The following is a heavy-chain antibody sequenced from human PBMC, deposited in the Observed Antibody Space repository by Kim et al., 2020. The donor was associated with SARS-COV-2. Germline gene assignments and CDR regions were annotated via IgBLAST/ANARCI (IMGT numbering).Heavy chain of an antibody. CDR1: GGTFSSYA. V-gene: IGHV1-69*13. Sequence: SVKVSCKASGGTFSSYAISWVRQAPGQGLEWMGGIIPIFGTANYAQKFQGRVTITADESTSTAYMELSSLRSEDTAVHYCASPGPIAAAYALDIWGQGTMVTVSS. D-gene: IGHD6-13*01. CDR3: ASPGPIAAAYALDI. CDR2: IIPIFGTA. J-gene: IGHJ3*02.